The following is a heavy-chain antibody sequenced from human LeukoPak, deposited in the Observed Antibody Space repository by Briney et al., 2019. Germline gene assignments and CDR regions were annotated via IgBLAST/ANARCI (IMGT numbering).Heavy chain of an antibody. CDR1: RFTFSSYW. D-gene: IGHD6-25*01. J-gene: IGHJ4*02. Sequence: GGSLRLSCAASRFTFSSYWMSWVRQAPGKGLEWVANIKQDGSEKYYVDSVKGRFTISRDNAKNSLYLQMNSLRAEDTAVYYCARDRIAANYWGQGTLVTVSS. V-gene: IGHV3-7*01. CDR2: IKQDGSEK. CDR3: ARDRIAANY.